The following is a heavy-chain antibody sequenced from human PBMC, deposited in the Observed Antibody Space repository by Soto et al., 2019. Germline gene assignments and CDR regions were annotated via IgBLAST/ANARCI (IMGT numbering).Heavy chain of an antibody. Sequence: GASVKVSFKASGYTFTGYYMHWLRQAPGQGLEWMGWINPNSGGTNYAQKFQGRVTMTRDTSISTAYMELSRLRSDDTAVYYCARGYYYDSSGYYYGYYFDYWGQGTLVTVSS. D-gene: IGHD3-22*01. CDR3: ARGYYYDSSGYYYGYYFDY. CDR2: INPNSGGT. J-gene: IGHJ4*02. V-gene: IGHV1-2*02. CDR1: GYTFTGYY.